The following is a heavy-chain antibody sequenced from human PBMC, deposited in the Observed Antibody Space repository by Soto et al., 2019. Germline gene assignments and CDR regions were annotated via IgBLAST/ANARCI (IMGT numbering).Heavy chain of an antibody. Sequence: QVQLVESGGGVVQPGRSLRLSCAASGFTFSSYAMHWVRQAPGKGLEWVAVISYDGSNKYCADSVKGRFTISRDNSKNTLYLQMNSLRAEDTAVYYCARDHYGHDRYYFDYWGQGTLVTVSS. D-gene: IGHD5-12*01. CDR1: GFTFSSYA. V-gene: IGHV3-30-3*01. CDR3: ARDHYGHDRYYFDY. CDR2: ISYDGSNK. J-gene: IGHJ4*02.